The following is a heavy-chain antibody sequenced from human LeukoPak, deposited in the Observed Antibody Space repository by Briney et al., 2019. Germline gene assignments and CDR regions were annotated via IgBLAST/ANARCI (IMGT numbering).Heavy chain of an antibody. CDR1: GFTFGIYG. V-gene: IGHV3-33*06. CDR3: AKGGDPTALWVPDY. J-gene: IGHJ4*02. D-gene: IGHD3-16*01. Sequence: GRSLRLSCTASGFTFGIYGMHWVRQAPGKGLEWVALIWYDGSDKYYVDSVKGRFTISRDNSKNTVYLQMNSLRAEDTAVYYCAKGGDPTALWVPDYWGQGTLVTVSS. CDR2: IWYDGSDK.